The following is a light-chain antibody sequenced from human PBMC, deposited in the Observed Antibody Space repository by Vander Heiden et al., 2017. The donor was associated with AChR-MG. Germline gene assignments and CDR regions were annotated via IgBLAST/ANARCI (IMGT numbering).Light chain of an antibody. CDR3: QHRSNRPRT. CDR2: DAS. J-gene: IGKJ4*01. CDR1: QSVSSY. Sequence: EIVLTQSPATLSSSPGERATLSCRASQSVSSYLAWYQQKPGQAPRLLIYDASNRATGIPARFSGSGSGTDFTLTISSLEPEDFAVYYCQHRSNRPRTFGGGTKVDIK. V-gene: IGKV3-11*01.